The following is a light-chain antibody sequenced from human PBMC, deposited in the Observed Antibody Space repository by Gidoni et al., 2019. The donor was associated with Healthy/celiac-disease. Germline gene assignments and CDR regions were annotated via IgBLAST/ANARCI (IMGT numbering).Light chain of an antibody. CDR3: QQYDNLPYT. V-gene: IGKV1-33*01. CDR2: DAS. CDR1: QDISNY. Sequence: DIQMTQSPSSLSASVGDRVTITCQASQDISNYLNWYQQKPGKAPKLLIYDASNLETGVPSRFSGSGSGTDFTFTISSLQPEVIATYYCQQYDNLPYTFXXXTKLEIQ. J-gene: IGKJ2*01.